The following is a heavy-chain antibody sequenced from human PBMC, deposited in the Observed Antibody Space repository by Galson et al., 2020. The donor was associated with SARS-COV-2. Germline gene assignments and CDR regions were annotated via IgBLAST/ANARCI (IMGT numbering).Heavy chain of an antibody. CDR1: GFTFSSYW. Sequence: GESLKISCAASGFTFSSYWMSWVRRAPGKGLEWVANIKQDGSEKYYVDSVKGRFTISRDNAKNSLYLQMNSLRAEDTAVYYCARALIYYYDSSGYYFDAFDIWGQGTMVTVSS. CDR3: ARALIYYYDSSGYYFDAFDI. D-gene: IGHD3-22*01. V-gene: IGHV3-7*01. J-gene: IGHJ3*02. CDR2: IKQDGSEK.